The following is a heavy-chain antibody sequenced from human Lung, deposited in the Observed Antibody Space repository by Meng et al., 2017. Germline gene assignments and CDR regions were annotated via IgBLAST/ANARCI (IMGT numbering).Heavy chain of an antibody. CDR2: IKSKPDGETI. CDR1: GFTFSNAY. Sequence: VKLVEYGGGLVKPGGSLRLSCEGSGFTFSNAYMTWVRQVPGKRLEWVGRIKSKPDGETIDYAAPVKGRFTISRDDSKNTVYLQMNSLKTEDTAVYYCSGHIDYWGQGTLVTVSS. CDR3: SGHIDY. D-gene: IGHD5-12*01. J-gene: IGHJ4*02. V-gene: IGHV3-15*01.